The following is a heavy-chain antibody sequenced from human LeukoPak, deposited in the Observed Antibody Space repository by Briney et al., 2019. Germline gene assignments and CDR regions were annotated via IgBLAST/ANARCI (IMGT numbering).Heavy chain of an antibody. D-gene: IGHD1-26*01. CDR3: ARDRVVGALRNPHFDY. Sequence: SVKVSCKASGGTFSSYAISWVRQAPGQGLEWMGGIIPIFGTANYAQKFQGRVTITADKSTSTAYMELSSLRSEDTAVYYCARDRVVGALRNPHFDYWGQGTLATVSS. J-gene: IGHJ4*02. CDR2: IIPIFGTA. CDR1: GGTFSSYA. V-gene: IGHV1-69*06.